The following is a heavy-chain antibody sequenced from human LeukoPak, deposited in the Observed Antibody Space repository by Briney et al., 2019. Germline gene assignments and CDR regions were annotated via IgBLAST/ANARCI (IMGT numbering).Heavy chain of an antibody. CDR3: TRGAAVAGTLDY. CDR1: GGTFSSYA. V-gene: IGHV1-69*05. J-gene: IGHJ4*02. D-gene: IGHD6-19*01. CDR2: IIPIFGTA. Sequence: GSSVTVSCKASGGTFSSYAIGWVRQAPGQGLEWMGGIIPIFGTANYAQKLHGRVTITTEESTSTAYMELSSLRSEDTAVYYCTRGAAVAGTLDYWGQGTLVTVSS.